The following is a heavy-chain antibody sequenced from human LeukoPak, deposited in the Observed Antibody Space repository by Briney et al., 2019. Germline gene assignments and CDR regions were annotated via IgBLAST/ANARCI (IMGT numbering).Heavy chain of an antibody. Sequence: PGGSLRLSCAASGFTFSSYWMHWVRQAPGKGLVWVSRINSDGSSTSYADSVKGRFTISRDNAKNTLYLQMNSLRAEDTAVYYCARGPIRNYYDSSGYYYANWFDPWGQGTLVTVSS. CDR1: GFTFSSYW. CDR2: INSDGSST. CDR3: ARGPIRNYYDSSGYYYANWFDP. J-gene: IGHJ5*02. V-gene: IGHV3-74*01. D-gene: IGHD3-22*01.